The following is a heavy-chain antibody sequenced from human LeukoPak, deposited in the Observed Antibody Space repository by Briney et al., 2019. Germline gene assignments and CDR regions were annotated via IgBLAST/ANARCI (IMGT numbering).Heavy chain of an antibody. Sequence: GGSLRLSCAASGFTFSSYEMNWVRQAPGKGLEWVSYISSSSSTIYYADSVKGRFTISRDNAKNSLYLQMNSLRAEDTAVYYCARSYIYDILTGYYSPWGQGTLVTVSS. CDR1: GFTFSSYE. CDR3: ARSYIYDILTGYYSP. CDR2: ISSSSSTI. D-gene: IGHD3-9*01. J-gene: IGHJ5*02. V-gene: IGHV3-48*03.